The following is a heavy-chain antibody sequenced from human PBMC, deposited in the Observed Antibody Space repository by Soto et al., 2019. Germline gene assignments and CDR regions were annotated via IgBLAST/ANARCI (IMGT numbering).Heavy chain of an antibody. Sequence: GESLKSSCKGSGYSFTSYWIGWVRQMPGKGLEWMGIIYPGDSDTRYSPSFQGQVTISADKSISTAYLQWSSLKASDTAMYYCARHQVVAANPYYYYGMDVWGQGTTVTVSS. CDR2: IYPGDSDT. D-gene: IGHD2-15*01. J-gene: IGHJ6*02. V-gene: IGHV5-51*01. CDR1: GYSFTSYW. CDR3: ARHQVVAANPYYYYGMDV.